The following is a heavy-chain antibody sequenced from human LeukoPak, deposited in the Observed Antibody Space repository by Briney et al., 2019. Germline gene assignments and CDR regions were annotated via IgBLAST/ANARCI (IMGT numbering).Heavy chain of an antibody. J-gene: IGHJ3*02. CDR2: IIPIFGTA. D-gene: IGHD3-10*01. CDR1: GGTFSSYA. V-gene: IGHV1-69*13. CDR3: ARDSGSYAFDI. Sequence: ASVKVSCKASGGTFSSYALSWVRQAAGQGLEWMGGIIPIFGTANYEQKFQGRVTITADESTSTAYMELSSLRSEDTAVYYCARDSGSYAFDIWGQGTMVTVSS.